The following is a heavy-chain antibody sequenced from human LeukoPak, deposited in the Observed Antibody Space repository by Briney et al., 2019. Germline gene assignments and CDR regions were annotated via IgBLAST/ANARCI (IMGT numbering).Heavy chain of an antibody. CDR1: GYTFTSYG. Sequence: ASVNVSCKASGYTFTSYGISWVRQAPGQGLEWMGWISAYNGNTNYAQKLQGRVTMTTDTSTSTAYMELRSLRSDDTAVYYCAIFGEYSYGFEDDYWGQGTLVTVSS. CDR2: ISAYNGNT. CDR3: AIFGEYSYGFEDDY. V-gene: IGHV1-18*01. J-gene: IGHJ4*02. D-gene: IGHD5-18*01.